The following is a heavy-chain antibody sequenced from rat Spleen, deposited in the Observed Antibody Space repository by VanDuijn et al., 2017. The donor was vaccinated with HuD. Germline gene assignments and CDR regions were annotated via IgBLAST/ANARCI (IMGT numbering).Heavy chain of an antibody. CDR2: ITNTGGST. D-gene: IGHD1-9*01. CDR1: GFPFNNYW. J-gene: IGHJ2*01. V-gene: IGHV5-31*01. CDR3: TRGYYGYTYVY. Sequence: EVQLVESGGGLVQPGRSLKLSCVASGFPFNNYWMTWIRQAPGKGLEWVASITNTGGSTYYPDSMKGRFTISRDNAKSTLYLQMNSLRSEDTATYYCTRGYYGYTYVYWGQGVMVTVSS.